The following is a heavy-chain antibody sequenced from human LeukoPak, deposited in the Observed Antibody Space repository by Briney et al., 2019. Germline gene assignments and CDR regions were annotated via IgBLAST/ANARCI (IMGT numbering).Heavy chain of an antibody. V-gene: IGHV3-30*18. D-gene: IGHD5-24*01. J-gene: IGHJ4*02. CDR2: ISYDGSNK. Sequence: GGSLRLSCAASGFTFSSYGMHWVRQAPGKGLEWVAVISYDGSNKYYADSVKGRFTISRDNSKNSLYLQMNSLRVEDTAVCYCAKEGRSLQTYWGQGTLVTVSS. CDR3: AKEGRSLQTY. CDR1: GFTFSSYG.